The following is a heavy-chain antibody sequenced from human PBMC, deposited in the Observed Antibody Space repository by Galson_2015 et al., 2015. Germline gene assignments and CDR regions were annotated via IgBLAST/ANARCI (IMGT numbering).Heavy chain of an antibody. D-gene: IGHD2-2*01. V-gene: IGHV3-48*02. J-gene: IGHJ3*02. Sequence: SLRLSCAASGFIFSNYAMNWVRQTPGMGLEWVSYISTSTSTIYYADSVKGRFTISRDNAKNSLYLQMNSLRDEDTAVYYCAREKVPAATLDAFDIWGQGTMVTVSS. CDR1: GFIFSNYA. CDR3: AREKVPAATLDAFDI. CDR2: ISTSTSTI.